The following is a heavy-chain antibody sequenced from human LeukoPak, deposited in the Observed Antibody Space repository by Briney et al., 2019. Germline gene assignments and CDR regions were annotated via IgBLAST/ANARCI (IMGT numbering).Heavy chain of an antibody. CDR2: ISGSGSTT. CDR3: SFVGTSTTVY. J-gene: IGHJ4*02. Sequence: GGSLRLSCAASGFTFSSYSMNWVRQAPGKGLEWVSYISGSGSTTYYADSVKGRFTISRDNAKNSLYLQMNSLRDEDTAVYYCSFVGTSTTVYWGQGTLVTVSS. V-gene: IGHV3-48*02. CDR1: GFTFSSYS. D-gene: IGHD1-26*01.